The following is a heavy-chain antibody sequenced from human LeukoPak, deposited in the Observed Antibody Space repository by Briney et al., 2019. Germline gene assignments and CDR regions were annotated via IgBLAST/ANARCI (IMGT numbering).Heavy chain of an antibody. J-gene: IGHJ5*02. CDR2: INHSGST. D-gene: IGHD2-2*01. Sequence: PSETLSLTCAVYGGSFSGYYWGWIRQPPGKGLEWIGEINHSGSTNYNPSLKSRVTISVDTSKNQFSLKLSSVTAADTAVYYCARGHDIVVVPAAMTHWFDPWGQGTLVTVSS. CDR1: GGSFSGYY. CDR3: ARGHDIVVVPAAMTHWFDP. V-gene: IGHV4-34*01.